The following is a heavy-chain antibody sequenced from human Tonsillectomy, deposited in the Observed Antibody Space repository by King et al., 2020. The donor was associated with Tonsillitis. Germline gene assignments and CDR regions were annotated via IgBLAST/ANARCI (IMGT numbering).Heavy chain of an antibody. J-gene: IGHJ6*02. D-gene: IGHD1-26*01. CDR3: STSPPIGTTTLYYYYDMDV. Sequence: QLQESGPGLVKPSETLSLTCTVSGGSISSSSYYWGWVRQPPGKGLEWIGIIYHNGGTYYNPSLKSRVTISIDTSKNQFSLKLNSVTAAATAVYYCSTSPPIGTTTLYYYYDMDVWGQGTTVTVSS. CDR2: IYHNGGT. V-gene: IGHV4-39*07. CDR1: GGSISSSSYY.